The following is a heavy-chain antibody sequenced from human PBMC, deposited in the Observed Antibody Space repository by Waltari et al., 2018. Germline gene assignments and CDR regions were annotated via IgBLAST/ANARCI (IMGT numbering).Heavy chain of an antibody. Sequence: AQPVQSGAEVTQPGTAANVSCNVSGDRPPESPTPGVRQAPGKGLEWMGGFDPEDGETIYAQKFQGRVTMTEDTSTDTAYMELSSLRSEDTAVYYCATGRIPAAIQDYFDYWGQGTLVTVSS. CDR2: FDPEDGET. CDR1: GDRPPESP. D-gene: IGHD2-2*02. J-gene: IGHJ4*02. V-gene: IGHV1-24*01. CDR3: ATGRIPAAIQDYFDY.